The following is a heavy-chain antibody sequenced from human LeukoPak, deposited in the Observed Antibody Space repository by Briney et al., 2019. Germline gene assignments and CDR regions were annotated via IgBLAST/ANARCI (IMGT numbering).Heavy chain of an antibody. CDR3: AKEACSGTNCTYSFMDV. Sequence: PGGSLRLSCAASGFTFSSYAMHWVRQAPGKGLEYVSAISSNGGSTYYANSVKGRFTISRANSKNTLYLQMGSLRAEDMAVYYCAKEACSGTNCTYSFMDVWGKGTTVTVSS. D-gene: IGHD3-10*02. V-gene: IGHV3-64*01. J-gene: IGHJ6*03. CDR2: ISSNGGST. CDR1: GFTFSSYA.